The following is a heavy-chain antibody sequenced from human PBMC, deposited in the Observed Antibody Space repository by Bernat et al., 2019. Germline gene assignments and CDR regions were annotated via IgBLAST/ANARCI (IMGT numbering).Heavy chain of an antibody. J-gene: IGHJ4*02. V-gene: IGHV4-34*02. CDR3: ARGGVDNSNYGGLFEY. Sequence: QVQLQQWGAGLLKPSETLSLTCAVSDGAFSTYYWGWIRQPPGKGLEWIGEINHSGSTNYNPSLKSRVTMSVDTSRNRFSLKLSSVTAADSAIYFCARGGVDNSNYGGLFEYWGQGTLLTVSS. CDR2: INHSGST. D-gene: IGHD4-4*01. CDR1: DGAFSTYY.